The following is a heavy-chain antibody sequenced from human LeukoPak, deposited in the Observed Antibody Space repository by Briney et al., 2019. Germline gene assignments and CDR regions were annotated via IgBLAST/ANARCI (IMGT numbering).Heavy chain of an antibody. D-gene: IGHD1-14*01. J-gene: IGHJ6*02. CDR3: ARVFSDHLRNYYYNAMDV. CDR1: GFPFSSYW. CDR2: SNSDGSST. Sequence: PGGSLRLSCAASGFPFSSYWMHWVRHAPGKGLVWVSRSNSDGSSTKNADSVKGRFTISRDNAKNTLYLQMNSPRAEDTAVYYCARVFSDHLRNYYYNAMDVWGQGTTVTVSS. V-gene: IGHV3-74*03.